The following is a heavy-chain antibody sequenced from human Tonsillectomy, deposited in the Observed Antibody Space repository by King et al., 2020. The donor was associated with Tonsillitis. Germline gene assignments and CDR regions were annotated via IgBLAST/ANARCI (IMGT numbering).Heavy chain of an antibody. CDR3: ARGSPGTGTFDY. J-gene: IGHJ4*02. CDR2: ITTAGDT. CDR1: GFTFNTYD. V-gene: IGHV3-13*01. D-gene: IGHD1-14*01. Sequence: VQLVESGGGWVQPGGSLRLSCAASGFTFNTYDMHWVRQPPGKGLEWVAGITTAGDTYYAGSVRGRITISRENARDSLYLQLSSLTAGETAVYYCARGSPGTGTFDYWGQGTLVSVSS.